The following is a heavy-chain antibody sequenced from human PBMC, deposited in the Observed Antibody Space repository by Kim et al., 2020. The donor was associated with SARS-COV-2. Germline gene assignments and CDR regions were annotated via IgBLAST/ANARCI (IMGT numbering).Heavy chain of an antibody. J-gene: IGHJ6*03. CDR1: GGSISIYY. Sequence: SETLSLTCTVSGGSISIYYWSWIRQPPGKGLEWIGYIYYSGSTNYNPSLKSRVTISVDTSKNQFSLKLSSVTAADTAVYYCARHVLPLYYMDVWGKGTTVTVAS. CDR2: IYYSGST. V-gene: IGHV4-59*08. CDR3: ARHVLPLYYMDV.